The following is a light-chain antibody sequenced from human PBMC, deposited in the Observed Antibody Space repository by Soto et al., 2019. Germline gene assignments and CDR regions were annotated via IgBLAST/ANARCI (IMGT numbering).Light chain of an antibody. CDR2: EVT. Sequence: QSALTQPASVSGSPGQSITISCTGTSRDVGTYNLVSWYQQYPGKAPKLIIYEVTKRPSGVSSRFSGSKSGNTASLRISGLQAEDEAKYHCCSFVPANTLICGGGTKLTVL. J-gene: IGLJ2*01. V-gene: IGLV2-23*02. CDR1: SRDVGTYNL. CDR3: CSFVPANTLI.